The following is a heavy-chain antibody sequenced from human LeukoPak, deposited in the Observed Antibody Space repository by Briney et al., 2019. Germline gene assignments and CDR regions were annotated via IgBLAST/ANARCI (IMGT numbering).Heavy chain of an antibody. J-gene: IGHJ5*02. D-gene: IGHD2-2*01. CDR3: ARDRDIVVVPAANNWFDP. V-gene: IGHV3-21*01. Sequence: GSLRLSCAASGFTFSSYSMNWVRQAPGKGLEWVSSISSSSSYIYYADSVKGRFTISRDNAKNSLYLQMNSLRAEDTAVYYCARDRDIVVVPAANNWFDPWGQGTLVTVSS. CDR1: GFTFSSYS. CDR2: ISSSSSYI.